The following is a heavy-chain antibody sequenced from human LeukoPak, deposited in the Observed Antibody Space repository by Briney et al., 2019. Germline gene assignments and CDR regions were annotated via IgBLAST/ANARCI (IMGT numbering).Heavy chain of an antibody. D-gene: IGHD6-13*01. J-gene: IGHJ4*02. CDR3: ARDSLRQDSSSGNFDY. Sequence: PGGSLRLSCAASGFTFSIYAMSWVRQAPGKGLEWVSGITDTGGYTYYPDSVKGRFTISRDNSENTLYLHMYSLRAEDTAVYYCARDSLRQDSSSGNFDYWGQGTLVTVSS. V-gene: IGHV3-23*01. CDR1: GFTFSIYA. CDR2: ITDTGGYT.